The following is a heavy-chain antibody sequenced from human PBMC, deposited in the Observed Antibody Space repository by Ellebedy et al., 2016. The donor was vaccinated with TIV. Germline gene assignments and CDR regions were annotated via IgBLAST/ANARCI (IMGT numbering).Heavy chain of an antibody. CDR1: GFTFSSYA. CDR3: ARGLWFGESLPFDY. V-gene: IGHV3-23*01. Sequence: GESLKISXAASGFTFSSYAMSWVRQAPGKGLEWVSAISGSGGSTYYADSVKGRFTISRDNSKNTLYLQMNSLRAEDTAVYYCARGLWFGESLPFDYWGQGTLVTVSS. D-gene: IGHD3-10*01. J-gene: IGHJ4*02. CDR2: ISGSGGST.